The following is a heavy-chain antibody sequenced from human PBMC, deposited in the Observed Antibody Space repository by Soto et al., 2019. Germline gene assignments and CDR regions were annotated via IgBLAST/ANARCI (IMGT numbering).Heavy chain of an antibody. CDR3: PRELKEPGSYYYYGLDV. V-gene: IGHV1-69*18. D-gene: IGHD3-10*01. CDR2: IIPIIATT. CDR1: GGTFNGFG. J-gene: IGHJ6*02. Sequence: QVQLVQSGAEVKKPGSSVRVSCQTSGGTFNGFGVAWVRQAPGQGLEWMGTIIPIIATTKYAQNFQGRVTITADASTGTAYMDLSSLRSEDTAVYYCPRELKEPGSYYYYGLDVWGLGTTVTVSS.